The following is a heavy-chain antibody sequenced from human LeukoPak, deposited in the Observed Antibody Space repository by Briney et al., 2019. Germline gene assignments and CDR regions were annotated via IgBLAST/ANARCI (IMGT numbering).Heavy chain of an antibody. Sequence: GSLRLSCTASGFTFGDYAMSWFRQAPGKGLEWVGFIRSKAYGGTTEYAASVKGRFTISRDDSKSIAYLQMNSLKTEDTAVYYCTRGHRDYYGSGTDLYGMDVWGQGTTVTVSS. V-gene: IGHV3-49*03. D-gene: IGHD3-10*01. CDR3: TRGHRDYYGSGTDLYGMDV. CDR2: IRSKAYGGTT. CDR1: GFTFGDYA. J-gene: IGHJ6*02.